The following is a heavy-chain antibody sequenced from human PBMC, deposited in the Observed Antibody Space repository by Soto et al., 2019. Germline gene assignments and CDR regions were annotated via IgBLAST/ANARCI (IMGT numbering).Heavy chain of an antibody. CDR3: ARDDDYGDLRAFDI. V-gene: IGHV4-31*03. D-gene: IGHD4-17*01. J-gene: IGHJ3*02. CDR2: IYYSGST. Sequence: QVQLQESGPGLVKPSQTLSLTCTVSGGSISSGGYYWSWSRQHPRKGLEWIGYIYYSGSTYYNPSLKSRVTISVDTSKNQFSLKLSSVTAADTAVYYCARDDDYGDLRAFDIWGQGTMVTVSS. CDR1: GGSISSGGYY.